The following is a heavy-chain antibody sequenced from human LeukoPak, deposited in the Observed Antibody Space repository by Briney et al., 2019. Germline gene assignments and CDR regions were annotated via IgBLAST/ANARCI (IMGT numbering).Heavy chain of an antibody. Sequence: PSETLSLTCAVSGYSISSGYYWGWIRQPPGKGLEWIGSIYHSGSTYYNPSLKSRVTISVDTSKNQFSLKLSSVTAADTAAYYCARPYSGSYGAFDIWGQGTMVTVSS. CDR3: ARPYSGSYGAFDI. D-gene: IGHD1-26*01. J-gene: IGHJ3*02. CDR1: GYSISSGYY. CDR2: IYHSGST. V-gene: IGHV4-38-2*01.